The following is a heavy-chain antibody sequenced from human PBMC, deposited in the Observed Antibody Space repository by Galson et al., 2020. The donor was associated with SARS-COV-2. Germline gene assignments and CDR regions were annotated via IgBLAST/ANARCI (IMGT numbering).Heavy chain of an antibody. CDR2: IYHNGVT. V-gene: IGHV4-4*02. Sequence: ASETLSLTCAVSGDSITTDNWWSWVRQPPGKGLEWIREIYHNGVTNYNPSLKSRVTMSVDTSKNHFSLKMNSLTAADTAVYYCVKDRGVVITGWFDPWGQGTLVTVSS. J-gene: IGHJ5*02. CDR1: GDSITTDNW. CDR3: VKDRGVVITGWFDP. D-gene: IGHD3-10*01.